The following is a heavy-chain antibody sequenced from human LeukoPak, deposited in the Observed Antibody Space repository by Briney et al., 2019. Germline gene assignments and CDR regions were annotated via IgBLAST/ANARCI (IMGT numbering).Heavy chain of an antibody. CDR1: GYTFTSYY. CDR2: INPNSGGT. Sequence: EASVKVSCKASGYTFTSYYMHWVRQAPGQGLEWMGRINPNSGGTNYAQKFQGRVTMTRDTSISTAYMELSRLRSDDTAVYYCARFSRSHDAFDIWGQGTMVTVSS. V-gene: IGHV1-2*06. D-gene: IGHD6-13*01. J-gene: IGHJ3*02. CDR3: ARFSRSHDAFDI.